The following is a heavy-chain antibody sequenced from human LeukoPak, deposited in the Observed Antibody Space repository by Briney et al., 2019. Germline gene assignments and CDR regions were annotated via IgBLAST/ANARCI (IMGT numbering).Heavy chain of an antibody. CDR3: ARERGGCSSTSCHNWFDP. J-gene: IGHJ5*02. Sequence: GGSLRLSCAASGFTFSSHWMSWVRQAPGKVLEWVANIKQDGSEKYYVDSVKGRFTISRDNAKNSLYMQMNSLRAEDTAVYYCARERGGCSSTSCHNWFDPWGQGTLVTVSS. CDR1: GFTFSSHW. V-gene: IGHV3-7*01. D-gene: IGHD2-2*01. CDR2: IKQDGSEK.